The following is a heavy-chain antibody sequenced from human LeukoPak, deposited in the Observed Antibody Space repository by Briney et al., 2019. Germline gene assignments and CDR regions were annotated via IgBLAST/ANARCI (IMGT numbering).Heavy chain of an antibody. CDR1: GFTFSSYS. J-gene: IGHJ5*02. CDR3: ARGAVVVPAARGDWFDP. Sequence: PGGSLRLSCAASGFTFSSYSMNWVRQAPGKGLEWVSSISSSSSYIYYADSVKGRFTISIDNAKNSLYLQMNSLRAEDTAVYYCARGAVVVPAARGDWFDPWGQGTLVTVSS. CDR2: ISSSSSYI. D-gene: IGHD2-2*01. V-gene: IGHV3-21*01.